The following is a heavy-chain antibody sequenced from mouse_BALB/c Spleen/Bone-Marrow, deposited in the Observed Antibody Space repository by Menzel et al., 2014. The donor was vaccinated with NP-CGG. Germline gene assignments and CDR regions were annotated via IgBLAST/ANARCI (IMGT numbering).Heavy chain of an antibody. CDR1: GFTFNYYY. V-gene: IGHV5-4*02. CDR3: ARDGEYRYDWFAY. CDR2: ISDGGDYT. J-gene: IGHJ3*01. Sequence: EVMLVESGGGLVKPGGSLKLSCTASGFTFNYYYMYWVRQTPEKRLEWVATISDGGDYTYYLDSVKGRLTISRDNAKNNLYLQMSSLKSEDTAMYYCARDGEYRYDWFAYWGQGTLVTVSA. D-gene: IGHD2-14*01.